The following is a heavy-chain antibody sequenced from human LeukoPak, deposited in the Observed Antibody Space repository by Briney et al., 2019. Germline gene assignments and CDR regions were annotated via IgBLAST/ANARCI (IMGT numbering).Heavy chain of an antibody. CDR1: GGSFTDAY. CDR2: INHSGRT. V-gene: IGHV4-34*01. D-gene: IGHD3-10*01. J-gene: IGHJ5*02. CDR3: ARGKDITMVRGVMDWFDP. Sequence: SETLSLTCAVYGGSFTDAYWSWILQAPGKGLEWIVEINHSGRTNYNPSLKSRISISVDASENRFSLTLSSVTAADTAVYYCARGKDITMVRGVMDWFDPWGQGTLVTVSS.